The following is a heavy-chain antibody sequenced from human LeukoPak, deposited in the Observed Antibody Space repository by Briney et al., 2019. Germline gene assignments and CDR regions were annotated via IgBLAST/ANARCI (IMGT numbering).Heavy chain of an antibody. J-gene: IGHJ4*02. CDR3: ARAVWFGELLSPHGEYYFDY. Sequence: SETLSLTCAVYGGSFSGYYWSWIRQPPGKGLEWIGEINLSGSTNYNPSLKSRVTISVDTSKNQFSLKLSSVTAADTAVYYCARAVWFGELLSPHGEYYFDYWGQGTLVTVSS. D-gene: IGHD3-10*01. CDR1: GGSFSGYY. CDR2: INLSGST. V-gene: IGHV4-34*01.